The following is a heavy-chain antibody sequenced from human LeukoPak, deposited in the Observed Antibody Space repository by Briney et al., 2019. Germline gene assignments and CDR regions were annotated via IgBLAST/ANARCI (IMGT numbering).Heavy chain of an antibody. CDR2: IWYDGSNK. J-gene: IGHJ6*02. CDR1: GFTFSSYG. Sequence: GGSLRLSCAASGFTFSSYGMHWVRQAPGKGLEWVAVIWYDGSNKYYADSVKGRFTISRDNSKNTLYLQMNSLRAEDTAVYYCAREGGFRGVITYYYGMDVWGQGTTVTVSS. D-gene: IGHD3-10*01. CDR3: AREGGFRGVITYYYGMDV. V-gene: IGHV3-33*01.